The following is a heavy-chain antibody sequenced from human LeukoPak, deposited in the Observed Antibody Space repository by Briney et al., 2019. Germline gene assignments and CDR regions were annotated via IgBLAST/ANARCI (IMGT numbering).Heavy chain of an antibody. J-gene: IGHJ4*02. CDR1: GFTFSSYW. CDR2: IKQDGSEK. Sequence: GGSLRLSCAASGFTFSSYWMSWVRQAPGKGLEWVANIKQDGSEKYYVDSVKGRFTISRDNAKNSLYLQMNSLRAEDTAVYYCARVNLGDLWFGESSIDYWGQGTLVTVSS. V-gene: IGHV3-7*01. CDR3: ARVNLGDLWFGESSIDY. D-gene: IGHD3-10*01.